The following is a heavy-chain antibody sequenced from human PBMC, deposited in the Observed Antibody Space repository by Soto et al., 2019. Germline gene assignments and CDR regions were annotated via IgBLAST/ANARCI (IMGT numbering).Heavy chain of an antibody. CDR3: AREDIVVVPASLMDV. V-gene: IGHV3-33*01. J-gene: IGHJ6*04. D-gene: IGHD2-2*01. CDR2: IWYDGSNK. Sequence: GGSLRLSCAASGFTFSSDGMHWVRQAPGKGLEWVAVIWYDGSNKYYADSVKGRFTISRDNSKNTLYLQMNSLRAEDTAVYYCAREDIVVVPASLMDVWGKVTTVTVAS. CDR1: GFTFSSDG.